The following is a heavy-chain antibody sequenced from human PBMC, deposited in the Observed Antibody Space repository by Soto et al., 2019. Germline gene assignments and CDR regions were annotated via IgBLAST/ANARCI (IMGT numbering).Heavy chain of an antibody. CDR3: ARDRGADYYDSSGYYSPYYFDY. D-gene: IGHD3-22*01. CDR2: IIPILGIA. J-gene: IGHJ4*02. Sequence: QVQLVQSGAEVKKPGSSVKVSCKASGGTFSSYTISWVRQAPGQGLEWMGRIIPILGIANYAQKFQGRVTITADKSTSTAYMELSSLRSEDTAVYYCARDRGADYYDSSGYYSPYYFDYWGQGTLVTVSS. V-gene: IGHV1-69*08. CDR1: GGTFSSYT.